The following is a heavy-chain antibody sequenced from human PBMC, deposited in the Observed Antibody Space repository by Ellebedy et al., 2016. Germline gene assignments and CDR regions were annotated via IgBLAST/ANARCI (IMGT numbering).Heavy chain of an antibody. J-gene: IGHJ4*02. D-gene: IGHD2-21*01. CDR2: SFYTGST. CDR3: ASLNGPYIPDYFDY. Sequence: SETLSLXXSVSGGSVNNTAYYWGWIRQSPGKGLEWIASSFYTGSTYFNPSLKSRVTNSIDRFKNQFSLKLTSVTAADTAVYYCASLNGPYIPDYFDYWGQGTLVTVSS. CDR1: GGSVNNTAYY. V-gene: IGHV4-39*07.